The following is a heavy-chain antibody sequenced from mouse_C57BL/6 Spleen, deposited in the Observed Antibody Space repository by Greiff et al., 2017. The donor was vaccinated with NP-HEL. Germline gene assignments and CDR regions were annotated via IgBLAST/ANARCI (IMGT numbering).Heavy chain of an antibody. J-gene: IGHJ3*01. CDR3: VRPSYDYDGAWFAY. Sequence: EVQVVESGGGLVQPKGSLKLSCAASGFSFNTYAMNWVRQAPGKGLEWVARIRSKSNNYATYYADSVKDRFTISRDDSESMLYLQMNNLKTEDTAMYYCVRPSYDYDGAWFAYWGQGTLVTVSA. D-gene: IGHD2-4*01. V-gene: IGHV10-1*01. CDR1: GFSFNTYA. CDR2: IRSKSNNYAT.